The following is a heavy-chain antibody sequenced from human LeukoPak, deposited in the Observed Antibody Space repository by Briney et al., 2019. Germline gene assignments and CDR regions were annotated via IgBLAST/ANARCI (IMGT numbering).Heavy chain of an antibody. CDR1: GSTSTDYG. CDR3: TRDAYSTGWNSDY. CDR2: IRSKASGATI. Sequence: GGSLRLSCKGSGSTSTDYGTSWVRRAPGKGLEWVGCIRSKASGATIEYAASVKGRFSIARDDSKNIAYLEMNSLKSDDTAVYYCTRDAYSTGWNSDYWGQGTLVTVSS. D-gene: IGHD6-19*01. J-gene: IGHJ4*02. V-gene: IGHV3-49*04.